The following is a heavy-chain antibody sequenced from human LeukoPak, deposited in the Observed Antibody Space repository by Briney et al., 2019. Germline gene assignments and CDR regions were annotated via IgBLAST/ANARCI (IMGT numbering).Heavy chain of an antibody. V-gene: IGHV1-18*04. CDR3: ARGYNYYDSSGYHAPYFDY. D-gene: IGHD3-22*01. CDR2: ISAYNGNT. Sequence: ASVKVSCKASGYTFTSYYMHWVRQAPGQGLEWMGWISAYNGNTNYAQKLQGRVTMTTDTSTSTAYMELRSLRSDDTAVYYCARGYNYYDSSGYHAPYFDYWGQGTLVTVSS. J-gene: IGHJ4*02. CDR1: GYTFTSYY.